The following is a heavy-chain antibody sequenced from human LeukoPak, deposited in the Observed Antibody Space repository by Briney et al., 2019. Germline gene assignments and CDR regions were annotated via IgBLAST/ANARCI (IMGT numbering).Heavy chain of an antibody. J-gene: IGHJ4*02. CDR3: ARGGIVVVTSIIDY. CDR2: INPNSGGT. CDR1: GFTFTSNY. Sequence: GASVKVSCKASGFTFTSNYLHWVRPAPGQGLEWMGIINPNSGGTSYAQKFQGRVTLTRDTSTSTVSMELSSLRSEDTAIYYCARGGIVVVTSIIDYWGQGTLVTASS. V-gene: IGHV1-46*01. D-gene: IGHD2-21*02.